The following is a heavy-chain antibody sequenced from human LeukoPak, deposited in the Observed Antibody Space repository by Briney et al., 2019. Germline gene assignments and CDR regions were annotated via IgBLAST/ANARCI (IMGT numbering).Heavy chain of an antibody. CDR3: ARIAAAGIDQ. V-gene: IGHV3-7*03. CDR1: GLTFSSYW. Sequence: GGSLRLSCAASGLTFSSYWMSWVRQAPGKGLEWVANIKQDGSEKYYVDSVKGRFTISRDNGKNSLYLQMNSLRAEDTAVYYCARIAAAGIDQWGQGTLVTVSS. CDR2: IKQDGSEK. D-gene: IGHD6-13*01. J-gene: IGHJ4*02.